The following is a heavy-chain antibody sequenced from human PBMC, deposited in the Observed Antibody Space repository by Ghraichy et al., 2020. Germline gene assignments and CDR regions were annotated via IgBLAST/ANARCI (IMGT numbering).Heavy chain of an antibody. D-gene: IGHD3-3*01. CDR2: IYYSGST. Sequence: SLNISCTVSGGSISSGDYYWSWIRQPPGKGLEWIGYIYYSGSTYYNPSLKSRVTISVDTSKNQFSLKLSSVTAADTAVYYCARVAGYDFWTTPSDAFDIWGQGTMVTVSS. V-gene: IGHV4-30-4*01. CDR1: GGSISSGDYY. CDR3: ARVAGYDFWTTPSDAFDI. J-gene: IGHJ3*02.